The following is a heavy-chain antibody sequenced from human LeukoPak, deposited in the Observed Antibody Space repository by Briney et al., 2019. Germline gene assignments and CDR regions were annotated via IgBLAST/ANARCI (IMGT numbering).Heavy chain of an antibody. CDR2: IIPIFGTA. D-gene: IGHD2-2*01. V-gene: IGHV1-69*13. CDR1: GGTFSSYA. J-gene: IGHJ2*01. Sequence: SVKVSCKAPGGTFSSYAISWVRQAPGQGLEWMGGIIPIFGTANYAQKFQGRVTITADESTSTAYMELSSLRSEDTAVYYCARDHLKRRRDIVVVPAAGGFVWYFDLWGRGTLVTVSS. CDR3: ARDHLKRRRDIVVVPAAGGFVWYFDL.